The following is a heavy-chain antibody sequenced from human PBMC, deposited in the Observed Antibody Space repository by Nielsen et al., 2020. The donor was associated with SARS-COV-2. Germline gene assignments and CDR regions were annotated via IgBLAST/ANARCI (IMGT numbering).Heavy chain of an antibody. Sequence: SETLSFTCAVYGGSFSGYYWSWIRQPPGKGLEWIGEINHSGSTNYNPSLKSRVTISVDTSKNQFSLKLSSVTAADTAVYYCARGREDSYGTYYFDYWGQGTLVTVSS. J-gene: IGHJ4*02. D-gene: IGHD5-18*01. CDR2: INHSGST. CDR1: GGSFSGYY. CDR3: ARGREDSYGTYYFDY. V-gene: IGHV4-34*01.